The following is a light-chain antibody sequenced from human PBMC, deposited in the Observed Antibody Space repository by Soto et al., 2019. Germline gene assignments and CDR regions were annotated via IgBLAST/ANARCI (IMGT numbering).Light chain of an antibody. J-gene: IGKJ1*01. V-gene: IGKV1-5*01. Sequence: DIQMTQSPSPLSASVGDRVTITCRASQSISGWLAWYQQKPGKAPKLLIYDASNLESGVPSRFSGSGSGTEFTLTISSLQPDDFATYYCQQYNSYSRTFGQGTKVDI. CDR3: QQYNSYSRT. CDR1: QSISGW. CDR2: DAS.